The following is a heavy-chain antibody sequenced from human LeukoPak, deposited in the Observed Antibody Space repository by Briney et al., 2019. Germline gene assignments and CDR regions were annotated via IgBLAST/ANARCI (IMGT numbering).Heavy chain of an antibody. D-gene: IGHD6-13*01. V-gene: IGHV4-59*08. CDR2: IYYSGST. CDR3: ARRGSWYYFDY. J-gene: IGHJ4*02. Sequence: SETLSLTCTVSGGSISSYYWSWIRQPPGKGLEWIGYIYYSGSTNYNPSLKSRVTISVDTSKNQFPLKLSSVTAADTAAYYCARRGSWYYFDYWGQGTLVTVSS. CDR1: GGSISSYY.